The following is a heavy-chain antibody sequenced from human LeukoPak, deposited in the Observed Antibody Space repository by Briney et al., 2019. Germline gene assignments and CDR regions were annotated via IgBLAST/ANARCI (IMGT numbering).Heavy chain of an antibody. V-gene: IGHV3-33*01. CDR3: TRYNNDHFDY. Sequence: GGSLRLSCATAGFTFSTFGIHWVRQTPGKGLEWAAAIQSDGSKQYYGDSVKGRFTISRDNSKNTMSVQMDDLRAEDTAVYYCTRYNNDHFDYWGQGTLVTVSS. D-gene: IGHD1-14*01. J-gene: IGHJ4*02. CDR1: GFTFSTFG. CDR2: IQSDGSKQ.